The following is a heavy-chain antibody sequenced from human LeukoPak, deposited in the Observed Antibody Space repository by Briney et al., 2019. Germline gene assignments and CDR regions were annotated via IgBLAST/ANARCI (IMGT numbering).Heavy chain of an antibody. CDR3: AKAEVGGSYVSY. J-gene: IGHJ4*02. V-gene: IGHV3-23*01. CDR2: ISGSGGST. Sequence: GGSLRLSYAASGFTFSSYAMSWVRQPPGKGLEWASAISGSGGSTYYADSVKGRFTISRQNSKNTLYLKMKSLSAEDTDVYYCAKAEVGGSYVSYWGQGTLVTVSS. D-gene: IGHD1-26*01. CDR1: GFTFSSYA.